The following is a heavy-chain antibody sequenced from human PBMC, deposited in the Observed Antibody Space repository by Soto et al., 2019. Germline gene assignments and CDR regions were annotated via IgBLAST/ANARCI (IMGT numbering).Heavy chain of an antibody. CDR2: ISGYNGDT. V-gene: IGHV1-18*01. D-gene: IGHD7-27*01. CDR3: AKTGQPPYYYDGMDV. Sequence: QGQLVQSGPEVKKPGASVKVSCKASGYTFSRYGISWVRQAPGQGLEWMGWISGYNGDTIYAQKVQGRVTMTIDTSTYKAYMELRSLTYDDTAIYYCAKTGQPPYYYDGMDVWGQGTTVTVSS. CDR1: GYTFSRYG. J-gene: IGHJ6*02.